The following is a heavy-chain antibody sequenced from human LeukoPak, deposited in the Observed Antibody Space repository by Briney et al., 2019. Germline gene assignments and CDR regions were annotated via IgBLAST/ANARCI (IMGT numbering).Heavy chain of an antibody. CDR3: ARSPSGYRFDS. CDR2: ISNSGST. V-gene: IGHV4-61*01. CDR1: GGYVNRGTFF. D-gene: IGHD3-22*01. Sequence: SETLSLTCAVSGGYVNRGTFFWTWIRKPPGKGLEWIGYISNSGSTNYHPSLKSRVTISSDTSKTQFTLKLTSVAAADTAVYYCARSPSGYRFDSWGQGTLVTVSS. J-gene: IGHJ4*02.